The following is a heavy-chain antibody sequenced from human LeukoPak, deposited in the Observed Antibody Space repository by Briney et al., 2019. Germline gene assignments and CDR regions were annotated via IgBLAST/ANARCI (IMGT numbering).Heavy chain of an antibody. D-gene: IGHD2-8*01. V-gene: IGHV1-18*01. CDR3: ARDGFTTGSHDAFDI. J-gene: IGHJ3*02. CDR2: ISGDNDST. Sequence: GASVKVSCKASGYTFNTYEIAWVRQAPGQGLEWMGWISGDNDSTNYAQKLQGRVTMTTDTSTSTAYMELRSLKSDDTAVYYCARDGFTTGSHDAFDIWGQGTMVSVSS. CDR1: GYTFNTYE.